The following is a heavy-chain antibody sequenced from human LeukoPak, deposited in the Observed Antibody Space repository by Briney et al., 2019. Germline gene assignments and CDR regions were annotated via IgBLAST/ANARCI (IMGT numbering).Heavy chain of an antibody. Sequence: ASVKVSCKASGGTFSSYAISWVRQAPGQGLEWMGGIIPIFGTASYAQKFQGRVTITADESTSTAYMELRSLRSDDTAVYYCARDHQNPYVDTAMVGFDYWGQGTLVTVSS. J-gene: IGHJ4*02. CDR2: IIPIFGTA. CDR1: GGTFSSYA. D-gene: IGHD5-18*01. V-gene: IGHV1-69*13. CDR3: ARDHQNPYVDTAMVGFDY.